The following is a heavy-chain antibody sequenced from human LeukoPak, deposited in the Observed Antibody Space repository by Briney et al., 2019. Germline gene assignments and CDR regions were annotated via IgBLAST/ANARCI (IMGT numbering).Heavy chain of an antibody. J-gene: IGHJ3*02. CDR3: ARGGYSYGFDAFDI. CDR2: IKQGGSEK. CDR1: GFTFSSYW. V-gene: IGHV3-7*04. D-gene: IGHD5-18*01. Sequence: GGSLRLSCAASGFTFSSYWMSWVRQAPGKGLEWVANIKQGGSEKYYVDSVKGRFTISRDNAKNSLYLQMNSLRAEDTAVYYCARGGYSYGFDAFDIWGQGTMVTVSS.